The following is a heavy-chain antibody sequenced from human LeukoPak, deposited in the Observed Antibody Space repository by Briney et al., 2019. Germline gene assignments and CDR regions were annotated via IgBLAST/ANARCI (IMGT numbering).Heavy chain of an antibody. J-gene: IGHJ4*02. D-gene: IGHD5-12*01. CDR1: GFTFSNYG. V-gene: IGHV3-30*03. Sequence: GGSLRLSCAASGFTFSNYGMHWVRQAPGKGLEWVAVISSDGTKKYYADSVKGRFTISRDNSKNMLYLQMNSLRAEGTAVYYCARDPSGYDFKVEEFDYWGQGTLVTVSS. CDR3: ARDPSGYDFKVEEFDY. CDR2: ISSDGTKK.